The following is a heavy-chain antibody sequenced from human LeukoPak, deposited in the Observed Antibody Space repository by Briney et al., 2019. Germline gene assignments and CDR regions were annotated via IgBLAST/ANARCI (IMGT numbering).Heavy chain of an antibody. CDR1: GFTFSSYS. CDR3: ARVGSSGYPIDY. J-gene: IGHJ4*02. Sequence: HAGGSLRLSCAASGFTFSSYSMNWVRQAPGKGLEWVSYISSSGSTINYADSVKGRFTISRDSAKKSLFLQMNSLRAEDTAVYYCARVGSSGYPIDYWGQGTLVTVSS. V-gene: IGHV3-48*04. D-gene: IGHD3-22*01. CDR2: ISSSGSTI.